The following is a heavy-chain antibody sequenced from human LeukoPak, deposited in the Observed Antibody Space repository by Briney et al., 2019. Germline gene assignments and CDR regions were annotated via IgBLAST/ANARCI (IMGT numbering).Heavy chain of an antibody. V-gene: IGHV3-53*01. J-gene: IGHJ4*02. Sequence: AGGSLRLSCADSGFTVSSNYMSWVRQAPGKGLEWVSVIYSGGSTYYADSVKGRFTISRDNSKNTLYLQMNSLRAEDTAVYYCARDGWQWLVRDPFDYWGQGTLVTVSS. CDR1: GFTVSSNY. CDR3: ARDGWQWLVRDPFDY. D-gene: IGHD6-19*01. CDR2: IYSGGST.